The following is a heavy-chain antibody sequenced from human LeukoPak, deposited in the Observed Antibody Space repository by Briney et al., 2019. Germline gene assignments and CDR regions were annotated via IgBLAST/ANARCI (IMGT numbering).Heavy chain of an antibody. D-gene: IGHD3-22*01. CDR1: GYTFTSFH. CDR2: IIPIFGTA. CDR3: ARDSGMSGYYRSFDY. J-gene: IGHJ4*02. V-gene: IGHV1-69*13. Sequence: SVKVSCKTSGYTFTSFHMHWVRQAPGQGLEWMGGIIPIFGTANYAQKFQGRVTITADESTSTAYMELSSLRSEDTAVYYCARDSGMSGYYRSFDYWGQGTLVTVSS.